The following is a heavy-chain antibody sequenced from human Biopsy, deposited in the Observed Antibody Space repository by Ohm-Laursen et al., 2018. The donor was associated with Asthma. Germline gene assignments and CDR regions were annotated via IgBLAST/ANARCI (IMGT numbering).Heavy chain of an antibody. CDR1: PGSINDYY. D-gene: IGHD6-13*01. CDR3: VRATSTWSQSGPHYFDH. CDR2: VHSTGST. Sequence: TGTLSLTCTVSPGSINDYYWNWIRQFPGKGLEWIGYVHSTGSTRFNPSLKSRLTISVDTSVDQVSLKLTSVTAADTAVYYCVRATSTWSQSGPHYFDHWGQGTLVTVSP. V-gene: IGHV4-59*01. J-gene: IGHJ4*02.